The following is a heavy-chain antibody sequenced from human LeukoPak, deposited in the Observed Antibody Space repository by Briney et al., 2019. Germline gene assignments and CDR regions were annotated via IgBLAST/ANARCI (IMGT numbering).Heavy chain of an antibody. J-gene: IGHJ4*02. CDR3: ATERQKYFDY. Sequence: GGSLRLSCLASGLTFNTYWMHWVRQVPGKGPVWVSRINPDGSVTWDADSVRGRFIISRDNNKNSLSLQMNSLRTEDTALYYCATERQKYFDYWGQGTLVTVSS. CDR2: INPDGSVT. V-gene: IGHV3-74*01. CDR1: GLTFNTYW.